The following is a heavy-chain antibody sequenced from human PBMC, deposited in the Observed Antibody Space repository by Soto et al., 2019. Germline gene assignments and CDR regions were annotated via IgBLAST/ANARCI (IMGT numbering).Heavy chain of an antibody. Sequence: EVQLLESGGGLVQPGGSLRLSCTVSGVTFSNYAMNWVRQAPGKGLEWVSSLSGSGGTTYYADSVKGRFIISRDNSKNTLYLLMNSLRAEDTALNYCAKQRADYGSGADTFYFDSWGQGALVTVS. CDR1: GVTFSNYA. CDR3: AKQRADYGSGADTFYFDS. J-gene: IGHJ4*02. V-gene: IGHV3-23*01. D-gene: IGHD3-10*01. CDR2: LSGSGGTT.